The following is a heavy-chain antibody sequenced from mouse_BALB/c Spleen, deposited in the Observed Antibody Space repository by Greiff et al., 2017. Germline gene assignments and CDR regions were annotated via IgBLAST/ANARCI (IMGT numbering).Heavy chain of an antibody. CDR1: GFTFSNYW. CDR3: TRGRYDVYFDY. Sequence: EVKVEESGGGLVQPGGSMKLSCVASGFTFSNYWMNWVRQSPEKGLEWVAEIRLKSNNYATHYAESVNGRFTISRDDSKSSVYLQMNNLRAENTGIDYCTRGRYDVYFDYWGQGTTLTVSS. J-gene: IGHJ2*01. V-gene: IGHV6-6*02. D-gene: IGHD2-14*01. CDR2: IRLKSNNYAT.